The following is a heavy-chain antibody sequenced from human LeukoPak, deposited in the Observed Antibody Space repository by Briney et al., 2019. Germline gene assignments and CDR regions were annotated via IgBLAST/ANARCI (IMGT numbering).Heavy chain of an antibody. D-gene: IGHD1-7*01. Sequence: SVKVSCKASGGTFSSYAISWVRQAPGQGLEWMGGIIPIFGTANYAQKCQGRVTITADESTSTAYMELSSLRSEDTAAYYCARDRRRGTTNWFDPWGQGTLVAVSS. CDR2: IIPIFGTA. CDR1: GGTFSSYA. J-gene: IGHJ5*02. CDR3: ARDRRRGTTNWFDP. V-gene: IGHV1-69*13.